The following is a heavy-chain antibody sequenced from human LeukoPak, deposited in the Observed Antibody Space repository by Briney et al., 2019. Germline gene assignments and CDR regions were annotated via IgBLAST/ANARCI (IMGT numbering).Heavy chain of an antibody. CDR1: GGSISSGDHY. J-gene: IGHJ4*02. CDR2: IYYSGST. D-gene: IGHD3-22*01. CDR3: ARESGAYDSSGSLRY. V-gene: IGHV4-30-4*01. Sequence: PSQTLSLTCTVSGGSISSGDHYWSWIRQPPGKGLEWIGYIYYSGSTYYNPSLKSRVTISVDTSKNQFSLKLSSVTAADTAVYYCARESGAYDSSGSLRYWGQGTLVTVSS.